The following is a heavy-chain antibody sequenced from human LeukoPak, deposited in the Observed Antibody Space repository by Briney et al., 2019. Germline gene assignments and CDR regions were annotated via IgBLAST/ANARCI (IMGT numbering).Heavy chain of an antibody. J-gene: IGHJ4*02. CDR3: GREAPLDYYDSSGYNY. Sequence: ASVKVSCKASGYTFTGYYMHWVRQAPGQGLEWMGWINPNSGGTNYAQKFQGRVTMTRDTSISTAYMELSRLRSDDTAVYYCGREAPLDYYDSSGYNYGGQGPLFPVSS. D-gene: IGHD3-22*01. CDR1: GYTFTGYY. CDR2: INPNSGGT. V-gene: IGHV1-2*02.